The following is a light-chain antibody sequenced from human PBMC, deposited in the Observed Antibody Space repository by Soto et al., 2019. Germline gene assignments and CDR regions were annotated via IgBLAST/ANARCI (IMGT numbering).Light chain of an antibody. Sequence: QSALTQPASVSGSPGQSITISCTGTRSDVGGYNLVSWYQQYPGKAPKLMIYEGSERPSGVSSRFSGSKSGNTASLTISGLQAEDEADYYCCSYAGSSIWVFGGGTQLTVL. CDR1: RSDVGGYNL. J-gene: IGLJ3*02. CDR2: EGS. V-gene: IGLV2-23*01. CDR3: CSYAGSSIWV.